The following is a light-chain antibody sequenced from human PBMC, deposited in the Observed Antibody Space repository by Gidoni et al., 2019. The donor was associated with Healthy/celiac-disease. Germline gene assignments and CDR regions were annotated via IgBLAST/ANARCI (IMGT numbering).Light chain of an antibody. CDR3: QQYNNWPKP. CDR1: QSVSSN. J-gene: IGKJ1*01. V-gene: IGKV3-15*01. Sequence: EIVMTQSPATLSVSPGERATLSCRASQSVSSNLAWYQQKPGQAPRLLIYGASTRATGIPARFSGSVSGTEFTLTISSLQSEDFAVYHCQQYNNWPKPFXQXTKVEIK. CDR2: GAS.